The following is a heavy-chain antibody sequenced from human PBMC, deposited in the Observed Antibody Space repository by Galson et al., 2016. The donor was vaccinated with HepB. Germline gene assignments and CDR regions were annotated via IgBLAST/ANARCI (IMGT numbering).Heavy chain of an antibody. V-gene: IGHV4-30-4*08. CDR2: ISYFGSP. J-gene: IGHJ3*02. CDR1: GGSITNDNYF. Sequence: TLSLTCTVSGGSITNDNYFWSWVRQYPGKGLEWIGYISYFGSPYYNPSLKSRLTISVDTSYNQFSLHLNSVTAADTAVYYCARDLTGPAFDIWSQGTMVTVSS. CDR3: ARDLTGPAFDI.